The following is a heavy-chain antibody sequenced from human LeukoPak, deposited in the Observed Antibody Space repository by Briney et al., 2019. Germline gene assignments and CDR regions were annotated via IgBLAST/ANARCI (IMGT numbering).Heavy chain of an antibody. D-gene: IGHD5-18*01. V-gene: IGHV3-48*04. CDR1: GFTFSSYS. Sequence: GGSLRLSCAASGFTFSSYSMNWVRQAPGKGLEWVSYIRSSSSTIYYADSVKGRFTISRDNAKNSLYLQMNSLRVDDTAVYYCARGLGYTYGWVNWGQGTLVTVSS. CDR2: IRSSSSTI. J-gene: IGHJ4*02. CDR3: ARGLGYTYGWVN.